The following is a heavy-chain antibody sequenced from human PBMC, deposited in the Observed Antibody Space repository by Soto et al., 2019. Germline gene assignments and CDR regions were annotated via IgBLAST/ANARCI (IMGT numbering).Heavy chain of an antibody. V-gene: IGHV5-51*01. CDR3: ARHLRSGGSLHHLGFQH. CDR2: IFAGDSDV. CDR1: GYIFSNYW. Sequence: GASLKISCKGSGYIFSNYWIAWVRQMPGKGLECMGIIFAGDSDVRYSPSFQGQVTISVDKSISTAYLQWSSLKASDTAMYYCARHLRSGGSLHHLGFQHWGQGTLVTVSS. J-gene: IGHJ1*01. D-gene: IGHD2-15*01.